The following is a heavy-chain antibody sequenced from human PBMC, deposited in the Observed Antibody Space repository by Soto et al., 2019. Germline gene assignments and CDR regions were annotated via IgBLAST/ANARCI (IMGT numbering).Heavy chain of an antibody. CDR1: GGSISSSSYY. CDR3: ARRGGSSPFDY. Sequence: QLQLQESGPGLVKPSETLSLTCTVSGGSISSSSYYWGWIRQSPGKGLEWIGNIYYSGSTYYNPSLNRRVTISVDTSKHQFSLKLSSVTAADTAVYYCARRGGSSPFDYWGQGTLVTVSS. CDR2: IYYSGST. J-gene: IGHJ4*02. D-gene: IGHD1-26*01. V-gene: IGHV4-39*01.